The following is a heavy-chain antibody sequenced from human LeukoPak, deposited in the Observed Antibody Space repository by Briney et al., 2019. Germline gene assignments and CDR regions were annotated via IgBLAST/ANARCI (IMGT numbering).Heavy chain of an antibody. D-gene: IGHD6-6*01. CDR3: ARAAARVYNWFDP. V-gene: IGHV4-30-2*01. CDR1: GGSISSGGYS. J-gene: IGHJ5*02. Sequence: SETLSLTCAVSGGSISSGGYSWSWIRQPPGKGLEWIGYIYHSGSTYYNPSLKSRVTISVDRSKNQFSLKLSSVTAADTAVYYCARAAARVYNWFDPWGQGTLVTVSS. CDR2: IYHSGST.